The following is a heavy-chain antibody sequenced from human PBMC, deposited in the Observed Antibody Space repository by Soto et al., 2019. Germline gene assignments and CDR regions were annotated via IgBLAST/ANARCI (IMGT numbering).Heavy chain of an antibody. J-gene: IGHJ6*02. D-gene: IGHD2-15*01. CDR3: AKDRRALRVHTKTPYYYYGMDV. Sequence: PGGSLRLSCAVSGFTFSSYGMHWVRQAPGKGLEWVAHISYDGSNEHYVDSVKGRFTISRDNSKNTLYLQMNSLRAEDTAVYYCAKDRRALRVHTKTPYYYYGMDVWGQGTTVTVSS. CDR1: GFTFSSYG. CDR2: ISYDGSNE. V-gene: IGHV3-30*18.